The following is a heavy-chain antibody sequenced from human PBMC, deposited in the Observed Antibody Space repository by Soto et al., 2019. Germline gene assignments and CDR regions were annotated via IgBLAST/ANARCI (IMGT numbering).Heavy chain of an antibody. CDR2: IYYSGST. Sequence: SETLSLTCTVSGGSVSSGSYYWSWIRQPPGKGLEWIGYIYYSGSTNYNPSLKSRVTISVDTSKNQFSLKLSSVTAADTAVYYCARDFAVGFEYSYGYNSVYWGQGTLVTVSS. J-gene: IGHJ4*02. V-gene: IGHV4-61*01. CDR1: GGSVSSGSYY. CDR3: ARDFAVGFEYSYGYNSVY. D-gene: IGHD5-18*01.